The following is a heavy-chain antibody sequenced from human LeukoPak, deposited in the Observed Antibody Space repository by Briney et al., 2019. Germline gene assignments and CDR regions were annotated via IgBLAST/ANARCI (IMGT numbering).Heavy chain of an antibody. CDR2: IYYSGGT. Sequence: PSETLSLTCTVSGGSMNPYFWSWIRQPPGKGLEWIGYIYYSGGTSYNASLKIRVTISVDTSKSQFSLRLSSVTAADTAVYYCARDRGAAWWYFDLWGRGTLVTVSS. CDR3: ARDRGAAWWYFDL. J-gene: IGHJ2*01. D-gene: IGHD3-10*01. CDR1: GGSMNPYF. V-gene: IGHV4-59*01.